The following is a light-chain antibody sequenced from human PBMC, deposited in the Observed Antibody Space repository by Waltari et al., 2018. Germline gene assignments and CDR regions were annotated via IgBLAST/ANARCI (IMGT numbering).Light chain of an antibody. CDR2: GNN. CDR3: QYYGSDWV. V-gene: IGLV1-40*01. J-gene: IGLJ3*02. Sequence: QSVLTQPPSVSGAPGQRVTISCTGISSNIGAGFAVHWYQQLPATAPKLLIYGNNKRPSVVAYRCSGSKSGTSASLAITGLQAEEEADYYCQYYGSDWVFGGGTKLTVL. CDR1: SSNIGAGFA.